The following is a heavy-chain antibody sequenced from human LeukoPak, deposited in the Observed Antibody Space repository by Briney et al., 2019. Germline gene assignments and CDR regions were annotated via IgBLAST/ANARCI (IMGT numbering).Heavy chain of an antibody. Sequence: GGSLRLSCAASGFTFSSYGMHWVRQAPGKGLEWVAFIRYDGSNKYYADSVKGRFTISRDNSKNTLYLQMNSLRAEDTAVYYCARDPGYGDYDYWGQGTLVTVSS. J-gene: IGHJ4*02. V-gene: IGHV3-30*02. D-gene: IGHD4-17*01. CDR2: IRYDGSNK. CDR3: ARDPGYGDYDY. CDR1: GFTFSSYG.